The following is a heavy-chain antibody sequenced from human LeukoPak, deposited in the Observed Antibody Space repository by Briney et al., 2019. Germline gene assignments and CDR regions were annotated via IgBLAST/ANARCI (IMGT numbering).Heavy chain of an antibody. J-gene: IGHJ3*02. Sequence: SETLSPTCTVSGGSISSSSYYWGWIRQPPGKGLEWIGSIYYSGSTYYNPSLKSRVTISVDTSKNQFSLKLSSVTAADTAVYYCARVHYYDSSGYYLGAFDIWGQGTMVTVSS. V-gene: IGHV4-39*01. CDR2: IYYSGST. CDR3: ARVHYYDSSGYYLGAFDI. CDR1: GGSISSSSYY. D-gene: IGHD3-22*01.